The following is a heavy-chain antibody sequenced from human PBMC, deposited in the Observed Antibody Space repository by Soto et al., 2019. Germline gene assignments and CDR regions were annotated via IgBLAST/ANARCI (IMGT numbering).Heavy chain of an antibody. CDR1: GGSISSYY. D-gene: IGHD6-19*01. CDR3: ARTIAVAGTHFDY. V-gene: IGHV4-59*08. J-gene: IGHJ4*02. Sequence: SETLSLTCTVSGGSISSYYWSWIRQPPGKGLEWIGYIYYSGSTTYNPSLKSRVTISVDTSKNQFSQKRSSVTAADTAVYYCARTIAVAGTHFDYWGQGTLVTVSS. CDR2: IYYSGST.